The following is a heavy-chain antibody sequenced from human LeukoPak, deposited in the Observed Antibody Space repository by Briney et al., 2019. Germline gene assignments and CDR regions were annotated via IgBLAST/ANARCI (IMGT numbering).Heavy chain of an antibody. CDR2: INHSGST. CDR3: ARGRREATRYCSSTSCARRNWFDP. V-gene: IGHV4-34*01. Sequence: SETLSLTCAVYGGSFSGYYWSWIRQPPGKGLEWIGEINHSGSTNYNPSLKSRVTISVDTSKNQFSLKLSSVTAADTAVYYCARGRREATRYCSSTSCARRNWFDPWGQGTLVTVSS. J-gene: IGHJ5*02. D-gene: IGHD2-2*01. CDR1: GGSFSGYY.